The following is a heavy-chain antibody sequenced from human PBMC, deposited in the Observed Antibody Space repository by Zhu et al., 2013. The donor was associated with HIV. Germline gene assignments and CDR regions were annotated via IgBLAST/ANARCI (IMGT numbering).Heavy chain of an antibody. Sequence: QVQLVQSGAEVKKPGASVKVSCKASGYTFTSYYMHWVRQAPGQGLEWMGWINPNSGGTNYAQNFQGRVTMTRDTSITTAYMDLSRLTSDDSAVYYCARGGALDLWGQGTLVTVSS. V-gene: IGHV1-2*02. J-gene: IGHJ5*02. CDR2: INPNSGGT. CDR3: ARGGALDL. CDR1: GYTFTSYY.